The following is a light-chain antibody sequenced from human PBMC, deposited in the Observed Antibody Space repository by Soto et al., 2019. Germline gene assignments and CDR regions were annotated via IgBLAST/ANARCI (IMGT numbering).Light chain of an antibody. Sequence: DFKMTQSPSSLSASVGDRVTITCRASQDISDHLAWYQHKPGKVPKLLIYEASTLQSGVPSRFSGGGFGTDFTLTISSLQPEDVATYYCQKYNRTPRTFGQGTKVELK. V-gene: IGKV1-27*01. J-gene: IGKJ1*01. CDR1: QDISDH. CDR3: QKYNRTPRT. CDR2: EAS.